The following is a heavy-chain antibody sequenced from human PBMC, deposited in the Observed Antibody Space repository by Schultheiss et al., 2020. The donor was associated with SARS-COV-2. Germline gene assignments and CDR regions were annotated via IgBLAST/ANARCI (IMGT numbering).Heavy chain of an antibody. CDR2: INHSGST. V-gene: IGHV4-34*01. D-gene: IGHD1-26*01. CDR1: GFTFSDYY. J-gene: IGHJ4*02. CDR3: ARGRDRSRDGGSYSY. Sequence: GSLRLSCAASGFTFSDYYMSWIRQPPGKGLEWIGEINHSGSTNYNPSLKSRVTISVDTSKNQFSLKLSSVTAADTAVYYCARGRDRSRDGGSYSYWGQGTLVTVSS.